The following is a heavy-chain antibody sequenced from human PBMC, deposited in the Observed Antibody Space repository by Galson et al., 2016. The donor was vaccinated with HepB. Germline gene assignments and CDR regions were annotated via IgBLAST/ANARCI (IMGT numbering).Heavy chain of an antibody. Sequence: SETLSLTCTVSGGSISSSSYYWGWIRQPPGKGLEWIGEIHHSGNTKYNPSLKSRVTLSVDKSKDQFSLKLSSATVADTAAYYWARALGGGSGSITAGYLDYWGPGTLVTVSS. CDR1: GGSISSSSYY. D-gene: IGHD3-22*01. CDR2: IHHSGNT. V-gene: IGHV4-39*07. J-gene: IGHJ4*02. CDR3: ARALGGGSGSITAGYLDY.